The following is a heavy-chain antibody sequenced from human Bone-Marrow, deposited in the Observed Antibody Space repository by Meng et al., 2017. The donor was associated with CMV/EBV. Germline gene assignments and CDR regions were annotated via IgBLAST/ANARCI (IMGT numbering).Heavy chain of an antibody. D-gene: IGHD3-10*01. Sequence: GESLKISCAASGFTFSSYAMHWVRQAPGKGLEWVAFIRYDGSNKYYADSVKGRFTISRDNSKNTLYLQMNSLRAEDTAVYYCARDYGVKERSGSYGTNYYYYYGMDVWGQGTTVTVSS. V-gene: IGHV3-30*02. CDR2: IRYDGSNK. J-gene: IGHJ6*02. CDR3: ARDYGVKERSGSYGTNYYYYYGMDV. CDR1: GFTFSSYA.